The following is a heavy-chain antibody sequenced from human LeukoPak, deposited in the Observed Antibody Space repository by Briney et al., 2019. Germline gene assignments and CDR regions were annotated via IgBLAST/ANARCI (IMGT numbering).Heavy chain of an antibody. CDR1: GDSVSSNSAA. CDR3: ARGVGYSSGWYQARGSYYFDY. Sequence: SQTLSLTCAISGDSVSSNSAAWNWIRQSPSRGLEWLGRTYYRSKWYNDYAVSVKSRITINPDTSKNQFSLQLNSVTPEDTAVYYCARGVGYSSGWYQARGSYYFDYWGQGTLVTVSS. V-gene: IGHV6-1*01. J-gene: IGHJ4*02. CDR2: TYYRSKWYN. D-gene: IGHD6-19*01.